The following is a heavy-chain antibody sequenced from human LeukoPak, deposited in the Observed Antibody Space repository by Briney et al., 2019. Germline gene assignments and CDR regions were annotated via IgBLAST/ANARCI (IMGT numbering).Heavy chain of an antibody. V-gene: IGHV4-59*08. J-gene: IGHJ4*02. CDR2: IYYSGST. Sequence: SETLSLTCTVSGGSISSYYWSWIWQPPGKGLEWIGYIYYSGSTNYNPSLKSRVTISVDTSKNQFSLKLSSVTAADTAVYYCAKSFGDYLDYWGQGTLVTVSS. D-gene: IGHD1-26*01. CDR1: GGSISSYY. CDR3: AKSFGDYLDY.